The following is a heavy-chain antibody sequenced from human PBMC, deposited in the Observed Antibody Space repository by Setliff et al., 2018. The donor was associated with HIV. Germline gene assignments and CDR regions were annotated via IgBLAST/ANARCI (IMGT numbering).Heavy chain of an antibody. J-gene: IGHJ3*02. CDR1: GGSISSHF. CDR3: AREVDMVTTSDAFDI. V-gene: IGHV4-59*11. CDR2: IYYSGSAA. Sequence: PSETLSLTCTVSGGSISSHFWSWIRQPPGKGLEWIGSIYYSGSAAYYNPSLQSRSTISLDTSKNQFSLRLTSVTAADTAIYYCAREVDMVTTSDAFDIWGQGTMVTVS. D-gene: IGHD2-21*02.